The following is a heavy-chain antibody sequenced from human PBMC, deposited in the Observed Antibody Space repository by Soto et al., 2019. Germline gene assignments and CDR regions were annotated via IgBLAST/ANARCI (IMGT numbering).Heavy chain of an antibody. D-gene: IGHD3-10*01. J-gene: IGHJ6*02. V-gene: IGHV5-10-1*01. CDR1: GYSFTSYW. Sequence: GESLKISCKGSGYSFTSYWISWVRPMPGKGLEWMGRIDPSDSYTNYSPSFQGHVTISADRSISTAYLQWSSLKASDTAMYYCARRPISGRASGMDVWGQGTTVTVSS. CDR2: IDPSDSYT. CDR3: ARRPISGRASGMDV.